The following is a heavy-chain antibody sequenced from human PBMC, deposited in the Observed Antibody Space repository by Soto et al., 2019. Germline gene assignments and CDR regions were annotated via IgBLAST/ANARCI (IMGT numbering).Heavy chain of an antibody. CDR1: GGSISSGYYC. V-gene: IGHV4-30-4*01. Sequence: SETLSLTCTVSGGSISSGYYCWSWIRQPPGKGLEWIGYIYYSGSTNYNPSLKSRVTISVDKSKNQFSPKLSSVTAADTAAYYCARDNGDTYFDYWGQGTLVTVSS. D-gene: IGHD2-8*01. CDR3: ARDNGDTYFDY. J-gene: IGHJ4*02. CDR2: IYYSGST.